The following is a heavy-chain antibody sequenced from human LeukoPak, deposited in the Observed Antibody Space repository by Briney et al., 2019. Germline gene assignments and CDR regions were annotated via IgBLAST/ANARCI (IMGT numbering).Heavy chain of an antibody. D-gene: IGHD3-10*01. Sequence: PGGSLRLSCAASGFTFSSYAMHWVRQAPGKGLEWVAVISYDGGNKYYADSVKGRFTISRDNSKNTLYLQMNSLRAEDTAVYYCARDPGYYGSGSSNYYYYGMDVWGQGTTVTVSS. CDR1: GFTFSSYA. J-gene: IGHJ6*02. CDR3: ARDPGYYGSGSSNYYYYGMDV. CDR2: ISYDGGNK. V-gene: IGHV3-30*01.